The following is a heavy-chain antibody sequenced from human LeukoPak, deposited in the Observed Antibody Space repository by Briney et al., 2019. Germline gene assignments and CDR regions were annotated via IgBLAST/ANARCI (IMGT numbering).Heavy chain of an antibody. CDR3: ARDPTPRYCSGGSCYTHYGMDV. D-gene: IGHD2-15*01. CDR1: GFTFSSYT. V-gene: IGHV3-21*01. Sequence: NPGGSLRLSCAASGFTFSSYTMNWVRQAPGKGLEWVSSISSSSHIYYADSVKGRLTISRDNAKNSLYLQMNSLRAEDTAVYYCARDPTPRYCSGGSCYTHYGMDVWGQGTTVTVSS. J-gene: IGHJ6*02. CDR2: ISSSSHI.